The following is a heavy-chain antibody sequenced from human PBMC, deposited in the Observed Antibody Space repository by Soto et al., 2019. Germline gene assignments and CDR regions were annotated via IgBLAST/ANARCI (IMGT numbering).Heavy chain of an antibody. CDR1: GYTFTSYA. D-gene: IGHD5-18*01. CDR3: ARGSIQLWFVGSGAFDI. J-gene: IGHJ3*02. Sequence: QVQLVQSGAEVKKPGASVKVSCKASGYTFTSYAMHWVRQAPGQRLEWMGWINAGNGNTKYSQKFQGRVTITRDTSPSTAYMELSSLRSEDTAVYYCARGSIQLWFVGSGAFDIWGQGTIVTVSS. V-gene: IGHV1-3*01. CDR2: INAGNGNT.